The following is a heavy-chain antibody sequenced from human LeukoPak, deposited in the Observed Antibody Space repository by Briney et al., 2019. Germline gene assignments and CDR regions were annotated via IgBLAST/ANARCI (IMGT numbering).Heavy chain of an antibody. V-gene: IGHV4-59*01. J-gene: IGHJ3*02. CDR1: GGSISSYY. CDR2: IYYSGST. D-gene: IGHD2/OR15-2a*01. Sequence: SETLSLTCTVSGGSISSYYRSWIRQPPGKGLEWIGYIYYSGSTNYNPSLKSRVTISVDTSKNQFSLKLSSVTAADTAVYYCARENRISYSPGLDAFDIWGQGTMVTVSS. CDR3: ARENRISYSPGLDAFDI.